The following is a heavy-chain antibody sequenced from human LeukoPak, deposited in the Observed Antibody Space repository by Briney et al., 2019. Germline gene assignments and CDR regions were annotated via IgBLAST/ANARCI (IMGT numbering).Heavy chain of an antibody. J-gene: IGHJ4*02. CDR1: GFTFSSYA. Sequence: GRSLRLSCAASGFTFSSYAMHWVRQAPGKGLEWVAVISYDGSNKYYADSVKGRFTISRDNSKNTLYLQMDSLRVEDTAEYYCARDLGGERTAEFGGQGTLVTVSS. D-gene: IGHD2-21*01. V-gene: IGHV3-30*14. CDR3: ARDLGGERTAEF. CDR2: ISYDGSNK.